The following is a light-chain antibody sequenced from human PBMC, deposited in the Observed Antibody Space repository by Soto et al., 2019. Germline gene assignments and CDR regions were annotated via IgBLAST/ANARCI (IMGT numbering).Light chain of an antibody. Sequence: AIQLTQSPSSLSASVGDRVTITCRASQGISSALAWYQHKPGRAPRLLIYDASSLQSGVPSRFSGSGSGTDFTLTISSLQPEDFATYYCQQFQSYALTLGGGTQLEIK. CDR3: QQFQSYALT. CDR1: QGISSA. V-gene: IGKV1-13*02. J-gene: IGKJ4*01. CDR2: DAS.